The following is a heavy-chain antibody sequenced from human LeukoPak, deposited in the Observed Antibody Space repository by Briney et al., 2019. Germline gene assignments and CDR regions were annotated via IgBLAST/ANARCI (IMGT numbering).Heavy chain of an antibody. V-gene: IGHV3-23*01. CDR3: AKGHSDYGTGFDN. J-gene: IGHJ4*02. Sequence: GGSLRLSCAASGFTFSNYAMSWVRQASGKGLEWVSAISGSGGSTYYADSVKGRFTVSRDNSKKELYLQMNSLRAEDTAVFYCAKGHSDYGTGFDNWGQGTLVTVSS. CDR1: GFTFSNYA. D-gene: IGHD5-12*01. CDR2: ISGSGGST.